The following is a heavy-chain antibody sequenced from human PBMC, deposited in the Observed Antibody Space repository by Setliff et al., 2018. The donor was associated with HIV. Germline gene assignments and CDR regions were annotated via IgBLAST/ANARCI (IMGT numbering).Heavy chain of an antibody. CDR1: GVSITTDGYY. Sequence: SETLSLTCSVSGVSITTDGYYWSWIRHYPGKGLEWIGYMYHSGSTYYNASLASRLIMSLDPSKNQFSLKLNSMTAADTAMYYCVGGRYFRDIRDSRFDFWGQGMLVTVSS. CDR3: VGGRYFRDIRDSRFDF. D-gene: IGHD3-9*01. V-gene: IGHV4-31*03. J-gene: IGHJ4*02. CDR2: MYHSGST.